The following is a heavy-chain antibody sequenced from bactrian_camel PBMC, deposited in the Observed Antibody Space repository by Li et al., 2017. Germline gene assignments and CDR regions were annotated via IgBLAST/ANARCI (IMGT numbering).Heavy chain of an antibody. Sequence: HVQLVESGGGSVQAGGSLRLSCAASGYTYSSYCMGWFRQSPGKQREEVAAIYTSGGNTYYADSVKGRFTISRDNAKRTVYLQMNSLKPEDTGVYYCTADPLFGPDSLLTTVAGYIDYWGQGTQVTVS. V-gene: IGHV3-3*01. CDR3: TADPLFGPDSLLTTVAGYIDY. J-gene: IGHJ4*01. D-gene: IGHD5*01. CDR1: GYTYSSYC. CDR2: IYTSGGNT.